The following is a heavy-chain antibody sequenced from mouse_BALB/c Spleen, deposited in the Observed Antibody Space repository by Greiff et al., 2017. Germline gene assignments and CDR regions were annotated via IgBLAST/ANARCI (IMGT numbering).Heavy chain of an antibody. D-gene: IGHD2-14*01. J-gene: IGHJ4*01. CDR3: ASDRYDAMDY. V-gene: IGHV7-3*02. Sequence: DVMLVESGGGLVQPGGSLRLSCATSGFTFTDYYMSWVRQPPGKALEWLGFIRNNANGYTTEYSASVKGRFTISRDNSQNILYLQMNTLRAEDSATYCCASDRYDAMDYWGQGTSVTVSS. CDR1: GFTFTDYY. CDR2: IRNNANGYTT.